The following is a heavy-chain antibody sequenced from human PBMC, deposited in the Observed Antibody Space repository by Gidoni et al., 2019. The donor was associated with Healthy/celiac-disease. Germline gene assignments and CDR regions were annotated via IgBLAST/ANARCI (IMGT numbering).Heavy chain of an antibody. Sequence: QVQLVQSGAAVKKPGASVKVSCKASGYTFTSYDINWVRQATGQGLEGMGWMNPNSGNTGYAQKFQGRVTITRNTSISTAYMELSSLRSEDTAVYYCARAPDYYDSSGYTYWGQGTLVTVSS. CDR3: ARAPDYYDSSGYTY. J-gene: IGHJ4*02. CDR2: MNPNSGNT. V-gene: IGHV1-8*03. CDR1: GYTFTSYD. D-gene: IGHD3-22*01.